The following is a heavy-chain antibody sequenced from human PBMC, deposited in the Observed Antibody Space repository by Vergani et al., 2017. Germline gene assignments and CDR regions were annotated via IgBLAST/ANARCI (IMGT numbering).Heavy chain of an antibody. D-gene: IGHD4-17*01. CDR2: LSSSSRYI. CDR3: ARVQGDYEYYYYDYMDV. J-gene: IGHJ6*03. V-gene: IGHV3-21*01. Sequence: EVQLVESGGSLVKPGGSLRLSCAASGFSFTTYSMNWVRQAPGKGLEWVSSLSSSSRYIYYADSVKGRFTVSRDNAKNSLYLKMNSLRDDDTAVYYCARVQGDYEYYYYDYMDVWGTGTMVTVSS. CDR1: GFSFTTYS.